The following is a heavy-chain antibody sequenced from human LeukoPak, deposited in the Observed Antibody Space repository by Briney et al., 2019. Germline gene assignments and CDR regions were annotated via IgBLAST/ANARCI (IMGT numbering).Heavy chain of an antibody. D-gene: IGHD3-10*01. CDR3: AKDRIIDYYGSGSYYAYDY. CDR2: IRYDGRNK. J-gene: IGHJ4*02. V-gene: IGHV3-30*02. CDR1: GFTFSTYG. Sequence: GGSLRLSCAASGFTFSTYGMDWVRQAPGKGLEWVAFIRYDGRNKYYADSVKGRFTISRDNSKHTLYLQMNSLRAEDTAVYYCAKDRIIDYYGSGSYYAYDYWGQGTLVTVSS.